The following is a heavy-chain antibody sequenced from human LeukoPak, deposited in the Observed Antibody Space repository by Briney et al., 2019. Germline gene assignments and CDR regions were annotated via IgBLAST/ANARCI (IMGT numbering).Heavy chain of an antibody. Sequence: GESLKISCKGSGYSFTSYWIAWFRQMPGKGLEWMGIIYPGDSDTRYSPSFQGQVTISADKSITTAYLQWSSLKASDNAMYYCARVRRRYMDVWGRGTTVTVSS. J-gene: IGHJ6*04. V-gene: IGHV5-51*01. CDR2: IYPGDSDT. CDR1: GYSFTSYW. CDR3: ARVRRRYMDV.